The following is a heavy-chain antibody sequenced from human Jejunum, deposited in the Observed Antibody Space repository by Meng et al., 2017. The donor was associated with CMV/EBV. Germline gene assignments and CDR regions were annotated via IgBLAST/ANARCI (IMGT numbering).Heavy chain of an antibody. Sequence: SAFIFRYYYLSWPGPAPGQGLEWLSYISPTGDTIFYTDSVQGRFTISRDNARNSLYLHMPSLTPEDPAVYYCARHLSKIRSHWFDPWGQGTLVTVSS. CDR3: ARHLSKIRSHWFDP. CDR2: ISPTGDTI. V-gene: IGHV3-11*01. J-gene: IGHJ5*02. CDR1: AFIFRYYY.